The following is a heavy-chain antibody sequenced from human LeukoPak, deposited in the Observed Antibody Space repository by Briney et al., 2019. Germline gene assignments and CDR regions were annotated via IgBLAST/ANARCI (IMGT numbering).Heavy chain of an antibody. J-gene: IGHJ4*02. CDR3: AKDVALRAAAYYFDY. CDR1: GFSFSSYG. D-gene: IGHD2-21*01. Sequence: GGSLRLSCAASGFSFSSYGMHWVRQAPGKRLEWVAVISYNGGDKKYADSVKGRFTISRDTSKNTVYLEMNSLRAEDTAVYYCAKDVALRAAAYYFDYWGQGTLVTVSS. V-gene: IGHV3-30*18. CDR2: ISYNGGDK.